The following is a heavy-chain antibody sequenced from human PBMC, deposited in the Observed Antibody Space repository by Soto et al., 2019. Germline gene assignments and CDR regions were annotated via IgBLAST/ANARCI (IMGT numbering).Heavy chain of an antibody. D-gene: IGHD2-15*01. CDR2: ISGSGGST. V-gene: IGHV3-23*01. Sequence: HPGGSLRLSCAASGFTFSSYAMSWVRQAPGKGLEWVSVISGSGGSTYYADSVKGRFTISRDNSKNSLYLQMNSLRDEDTAVYYCARGKTEVGYWGQGTLVTVSS. J-gene: IGHJ4*02. CDR1: GFTFSSYA. CDR3: ARGKTEVGY.